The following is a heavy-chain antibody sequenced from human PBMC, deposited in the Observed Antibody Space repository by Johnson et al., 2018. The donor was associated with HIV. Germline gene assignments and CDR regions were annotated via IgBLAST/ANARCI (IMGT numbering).Heavy chain of an antibody. CDR2: ISYDGSNR. V-gene: IGHV3-30*04. D-gene: IGHD6-13*01. Sequence: QMLLVESGGGVVQPGRSLRLSCAASGFTFSSYPMHWVRQAPGKGLEWVAVISYDGSNRYYADSVKGRFTISIDNSKNTLYLQMNSLRAEDTAVYYCARVKQQVVRVGSDAFDIWGQGTMVTVSS. CDR1: GFTFSSYP. CDR3: ARVKQQVVRVGSDAFDI. J-gene: IGHJ3*02.